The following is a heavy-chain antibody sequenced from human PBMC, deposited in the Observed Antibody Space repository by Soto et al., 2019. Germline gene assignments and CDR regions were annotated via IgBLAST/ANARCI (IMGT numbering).Heavy chain of an antibody. Sequence: QITLKESGPTLVKPTQTLTLTCTFSGFSFSTSGVGVGWVRQPPGKALQWLAVIYWDENQRYSPSLRSRLTITKDTSRNQVVLTMTNMDPVDTGTYYCARTDYGDFVGWIDPWGQGILVTVYS. V-gene: IGHV2-5*02. CDR1: GFSFSTSGVG. D-gene: IGHD4-17*01. CDR3: ARTDYGDFVGWIDP. CDR2: IYWDENQ. J-gene: IGHJ5*02.